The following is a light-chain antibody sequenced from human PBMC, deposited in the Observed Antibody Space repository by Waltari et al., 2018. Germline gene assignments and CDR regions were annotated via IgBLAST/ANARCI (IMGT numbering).Light chain of an antibody. J-gene: IGLJ2*01. V-gene: IGLV2-14*03. CDR1: SSDVGGYKY. CDR3: SSYTSSSTLGV. Sequence: QSALTQPASVSGSPGQSITISCTGTSSDVGGYKYVSWYQQHPGKAPKLMIFDVSYRPSGVSNRFSGSKSCNTASLTISGLQAEDEADYYCSSYTSSSTLGVFGGGTKLTVL. CDR2: DVS.